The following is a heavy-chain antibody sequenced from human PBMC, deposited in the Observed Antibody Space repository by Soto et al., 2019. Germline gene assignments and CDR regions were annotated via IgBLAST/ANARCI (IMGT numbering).Heavy chain of an antibody. CDR3: ARGAALAGKLDL. CDR1: GFTFTSDS. J-gene: IGHJ4*02. V-gene: IGHV3-21*06. Sequence: LRLSCEASGFTFTSDSMTWVRQAPGKGLEWVSSISSHGRDIFYADSVKGRFTISRDNAKDSLHLQMNSLTGEDSAVYYCARGAALAGKLDLWGQGTLVTVSS. D-gene: IGHD6-19*01. CDR2: ISSHGRDI.